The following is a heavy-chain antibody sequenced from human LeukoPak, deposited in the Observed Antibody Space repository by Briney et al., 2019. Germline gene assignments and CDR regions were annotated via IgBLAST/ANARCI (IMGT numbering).Heavy chain of an antibody. Sequence: PGGSLRLSCAASGFTFSSYAVHWVRQAPGKGLEWVAVISYDGSNKYYADSVKGRFTISRDNSKNTLYLQMNSLKTEDTAVYYCTTVTMIVVAWGQGTLVTVSS. D-gene: IGHD3-22*01. V-gene: IGHV3-30*04. CDR2: ISYDGSNK. CDR3: TTVTMIVVA. CDR1: GFTFSSYA. J-gene: IGHJ5*02.